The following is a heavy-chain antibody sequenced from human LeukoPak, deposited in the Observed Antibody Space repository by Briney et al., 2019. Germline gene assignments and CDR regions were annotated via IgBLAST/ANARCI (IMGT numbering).Heavy chain of an antibody. CDR2: TSGSGGNT. J-gene: IGHJ4*02. Sequence: PGGSLRLSCAASGFTLRSYDMSWVRQAPGKGLEWVAATSGSGGNTYYADSVKGRFTISRDNSKNTLNLQMNSLRAEDTAVYYCAKEYSGYDFDYWGQGTLVTVSS. CDR3: AKEYSGYDFDY. D-gene: IGHD5-12*01. V-gene: IGHV3-23*01. CDR1: GFTLRSYD.